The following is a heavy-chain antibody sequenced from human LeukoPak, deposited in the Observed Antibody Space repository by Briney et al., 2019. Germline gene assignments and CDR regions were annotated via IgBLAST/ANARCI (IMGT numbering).Heavy chain of an antibody. CDR3: ATAPGYYDSSGHDARGY. V-gene: IGHV1-24*01. D-gene: IGHD3-22*01. CDR1: GYTFTGYY. Sequence: GASVKVSCKASGYTFTGYYMHWVRQAPGKGLEWMGGFDPEDGETIYAQKFQGRVTMTEDTSTDTAYMELSSLRSEDTAVYYCATAPGYYDSSGHDARGYWGQGTLVTVSS. CDR2: FDPEDGET. J-gene: IGHJ4*02.